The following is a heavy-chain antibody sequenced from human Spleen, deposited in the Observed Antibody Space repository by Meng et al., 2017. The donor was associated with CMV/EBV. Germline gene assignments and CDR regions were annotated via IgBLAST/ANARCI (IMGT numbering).Heavy chain of an antibody. J-gene: IGHJ4*02. Sequence: EVQLVESGGXLVKPGGSVRLSCAASGFTCSSYSMNWVRQAPGKGLEWVSSISSSSSYIYYADSVKGRFTISRDNAKNSLYLQMNSLRAEDTAVYYCARGSSGHFDYWGQGTLVTVSS. V-gene: IGHV3-21*01. CDR2: ISSSSSYI. D-gene: IGHD6-6*01. CDR3: ARGSSGHFDY. CDR1: GFTCSSYS.